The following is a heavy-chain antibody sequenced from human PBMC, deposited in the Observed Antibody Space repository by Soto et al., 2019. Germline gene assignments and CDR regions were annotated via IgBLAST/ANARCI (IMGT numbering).Heavy chain of an antibody. CDR1: GGSISSSNYY. J-gene: IGHJ6*03. CDR2: IYYSGST. V-gene: IGHV4-39*07. Sequence: SETLSLTCTVSGGSISSSNYYWGWIRQPPGKGLEWIGRIYYSGSTYYNPSLKSRVTISVDTSKNQFSLKLSSVTAADTAVYYCARTKRLVVVVDSFYCMDVWGKGTTVTVSS. D-gene: IGHD2-15*01. CDR3: ARTKRLVVVVDSFYCMDV.